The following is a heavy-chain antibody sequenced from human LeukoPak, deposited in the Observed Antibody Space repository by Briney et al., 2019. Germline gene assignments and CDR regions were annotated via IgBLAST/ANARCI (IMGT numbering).Heavy chain of an antibody. D-gene: IGHD5-18*01. Sequence: SETLSLTCTVSGGSISSHYWSWVRQPPGKGLEWIGYVLDNVRTKDNPSLNSRFTLSADTSKNQFSLRLTSVTAADTAVYYCATIKRGNIFGFFDFWGQGTLVTVSS. V-gene: IGHV4-59*11. CDR1: GGSISSHY. CDR2: VLDNVRT. J-gene: IGHJ4*02. CDR3: ATIKRGNIFGFFDF.